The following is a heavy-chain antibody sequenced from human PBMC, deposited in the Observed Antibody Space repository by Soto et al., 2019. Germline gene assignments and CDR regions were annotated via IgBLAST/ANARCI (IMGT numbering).Heavy chain of an antibody. CDR3: ARSHDSSGYYYDAFDI. Sequence: ASVKVSCKASGYTFTSYGISWVRQAPGQGLEWMGWISAYNGNTNYAQKLQGRVTMTTDTSTSTAYMELRSLRSDDTAVYYCARSHDSSGYYYDAFDIWGQGTMVTVSS. V-gene: IGHV1-18*04. CDR2: ISAYNGNT. CDR1: GYTFTSYG. D-gene: IGHD3-22*01. J-gene: IGHJ3*02.